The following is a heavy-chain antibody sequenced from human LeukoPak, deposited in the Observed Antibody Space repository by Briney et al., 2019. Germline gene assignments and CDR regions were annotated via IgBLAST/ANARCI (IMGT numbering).Heavy chain of an antibody. J-gene: IGHJ4*02. CDR3: ARDGLGRETDY. V-gene: IGHV3-7*01. D-gene: IGHD3-10*01. CDR2: IKQDGSEK. Sequence: GGSLRLSCAASGFTFSSYWMSWVRQAPGKGLEGVANIKQDGSEKYYVDSVKGRFTISRDNAKNSLYLQMNSLRAEDTAVYYCARDGLGRETDYWGQGTLVTVSS. CDR1: GFTFSSYW.